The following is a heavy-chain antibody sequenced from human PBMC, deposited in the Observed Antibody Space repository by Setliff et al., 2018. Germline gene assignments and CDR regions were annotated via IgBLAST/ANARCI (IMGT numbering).Heavy chain of an antibody. CDR2: ICYSGNT. CDR1: GGSISSSSYY. V-gene: IGHV4-39*07. J-gene: IGHJ3*02. Sequence: SETLSLTCTVSGGSISSSSYYWGWIRQPPGKGLEWIGSICYSGNTFYNPSLKSRVTMSVDTSKNQFSLKLNYVTAADTAVYYCARALGYCSRTSCYADAFDIWGQGTMVTVSS. CDR3: ARALGYCSRTSCYADAFDI. D-gene: IGHD2-2*01.